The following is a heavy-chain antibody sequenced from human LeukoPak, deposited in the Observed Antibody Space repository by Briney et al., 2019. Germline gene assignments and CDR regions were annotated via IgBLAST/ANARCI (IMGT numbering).Heavy chain of an antibody. Sequence: PSQTLSLTCAISGDSVSSNSAAWNWIRQSPSRGLEWLGRTYYRSKWYNDYAVSVKSRITINPDTSKNQFSLQLNSVTPEDTAVYYCARGALVDTAMDGVFGYWGQGTLVTVSS. V-gene: IGHV6-1*01. CDR2: TYYRSKWYN. CDR1: GDSVSSNSAA. D-gene: IGHD5-18*01. CDR3: ARGALVDTAMDGVFGY. J-gene: IGHJ4*02.